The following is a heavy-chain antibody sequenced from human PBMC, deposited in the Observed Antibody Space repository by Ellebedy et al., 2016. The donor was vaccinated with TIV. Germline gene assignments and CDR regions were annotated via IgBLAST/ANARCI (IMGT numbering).Heavy chain of an antibody. J-gene: IGHJ5*02. CDR1: GFTFSSYS. V-gene: IGHV3-30*03. CDR2: ISYDGSNK. CDR3: ARGRIAHGGNSIGWFDP. Sequence: GESLKISCAASGFTFSSYSMNWVRQAPGKGLEWVAGISYDGSNKYYADSVKGRFTISRDNSKTTLYLQMNSLRAEDTAVYYCARGRIAHGGNSIGWFDPWGQGTLVTVSS. D-gene: IGHD4-23*01.